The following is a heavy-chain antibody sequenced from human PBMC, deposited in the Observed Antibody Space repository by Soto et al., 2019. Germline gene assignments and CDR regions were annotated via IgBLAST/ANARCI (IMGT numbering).Heavy chain of an antibody. V-gene: IGHV4-59*08. CDR3: ARGLGLYYYGSGSYYSH. J-gene: IGHJ4*02. Sequence: PSETLSLTSTVSGGSMSSYYWSWIRQPPGKGLEWIGYIYYSGSTNYNPSLKSRVTISVDTSKNQFSLKLSSVTAADTAVYYCARGLGLYYYGSGSYYSHWGQGTLVTVSS. CDR2: IYYSGST. CDR1: GGSMSSYY. D-gene: IGHD3-10*01.